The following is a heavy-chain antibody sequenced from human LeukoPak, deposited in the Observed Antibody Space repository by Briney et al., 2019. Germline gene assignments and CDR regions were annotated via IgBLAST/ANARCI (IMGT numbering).Heavy chain of an antibody. J-gene: IGHJ3*01. CDR2: IKSKTDGGTT. CDR1: GFTFSNAW. Sequence: PGGSLRLSCAASGFTFSNAWMSWVRQAPGKGLEWVGRIKSKTDGGTTDYAAPVKGRFTISRDDSKNTLYLQMNSLKTEDTAVYYCTTDPEDCSGGSCDYWGQGTMVTVSS. CDR3: TTDPEDCSGGSCDY. V-gene: IGHV3-15*01. D-gene: IGHD2-15*01.